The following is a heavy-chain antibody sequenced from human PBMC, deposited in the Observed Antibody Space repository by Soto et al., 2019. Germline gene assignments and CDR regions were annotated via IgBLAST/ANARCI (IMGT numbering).Heavy chain of an antibody. J-gene: IGHJ5*02. CDR1: GGTFSSYA. CDR3: AVSLGSWYNWFDP. CDR2: IIPIFGTA. Sequence: SVKVSCKASGGTFSSYAISWVRQAPGQGLEWMGGIIPIFGTANYAQKFQGRVTITADESTSTAYMELSSLRSEDTAVYYCAVSLGSWYNWFDPWGQGTLVTVSS. V-gene: IGHV1-69*13. D-gene: IGHD6-13*01.